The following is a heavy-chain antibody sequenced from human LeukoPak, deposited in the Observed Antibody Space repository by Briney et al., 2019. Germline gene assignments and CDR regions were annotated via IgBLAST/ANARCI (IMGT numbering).Heavy chain of an antibody. V-gene: IGHV1-69*13. CDR3: TRDRGTGDFFWFDP. CDR1: GGTFSSYA. J-gene: IGHJ5*02. D-gene: IGHD1-1*01. Sequence: ASVNVSCKASGGTFSSYAISWVRQAPGQGLEWMGGIIPISGSPNYAQRFQGRVTITADEFTSTAYMELSSLRSEDTAVYYCTRDRGTGDFFWFDPWGQGTLVTVSS. CDR2: IIPISGSP.